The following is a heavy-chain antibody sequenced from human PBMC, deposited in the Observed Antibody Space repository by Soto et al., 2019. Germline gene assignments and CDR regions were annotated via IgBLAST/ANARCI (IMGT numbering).Heavy chain of an antibody. CDR3: AKDQDPQQWLESSFDY. Sequence: EVQLLESGGGLVQPGGSLRLSCAASGFTFSSYAMSWVRQAPGKGLEWVSAISGSGGSTYYADSVKGRFTISRDNSKNTLYLQMNSLRAEDTAVYYCAKDQDPQQWLESSFDYWGQGTLVTVSS. CDR1: GFTFSSYA. D-gene: IGHD6-19*01. J-gene: IGHJ4*02. V-gene: IGHV3-23*01. CDR2: ISGSGGST.